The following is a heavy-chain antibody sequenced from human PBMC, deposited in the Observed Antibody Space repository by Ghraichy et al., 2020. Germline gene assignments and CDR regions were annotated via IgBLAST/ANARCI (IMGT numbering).Heavy chain of an antibody. Sequence: SETLSLTCAVSGGSISSTNWWSWVRQPPGKGLEWIGEIHHGGSTNYNPSLKGRVTISLDKSKNQFSLNLNSVTAADTAVYYCASPYSGHAFDIWGRGTMVTVSS. D-gene: IGHD4-23*01. J-gene: IGHJ3*02. CDR3: ASPYSGHAFDI. CDR2: IHHGGST. CDR1: GGSISSTNW. V-gene: IGHV4-4*02.